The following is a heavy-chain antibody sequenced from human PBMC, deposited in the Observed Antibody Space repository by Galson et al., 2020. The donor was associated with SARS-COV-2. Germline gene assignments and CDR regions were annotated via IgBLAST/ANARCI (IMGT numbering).Heavy chain of an antibody. V-gene: IGHV3-7*05. CDR1: GFIFSDYW. CDR2: IKPDGSDY. CDR3: ARVLRDSWYRSVDY. D-gene: IGHD6-13*01. Sequence: GESLKISCAASGFIFSDYWMTWVRQAPGKGPEWVANIKPDGSDYNYAESVRGRFLISRDNAENSLTLQMSSLRSEDTAGYFCARVLRDSWYRSVDYWCQGTLVTVSS. J-gene: IGHJ4*02.